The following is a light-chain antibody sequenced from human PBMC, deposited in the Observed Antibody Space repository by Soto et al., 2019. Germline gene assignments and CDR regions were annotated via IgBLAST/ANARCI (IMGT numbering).Light chain of an antibody. J-gene: IGLJ1*01. CDR3: SSYTSSSTYV. Sequence: QSALTQPASVSGSPGQSIAISCTGTSSDVGGDHNFVSWYQQHPGKAPKLIIYDVSNRPSGVSDRFSGSRSGNMASLTISGLQAGDEADYYCSSYTSSSTYVFGTGTQLTVL. CDR2: DVS. CDR1: SSDVGGDHNF. V-gene: IGLV2-14*03.